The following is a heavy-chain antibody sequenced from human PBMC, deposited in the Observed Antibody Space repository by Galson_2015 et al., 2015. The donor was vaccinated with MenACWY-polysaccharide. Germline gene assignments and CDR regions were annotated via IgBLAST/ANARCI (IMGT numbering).Heavy chain of an antibody. Sequence: SLRLSCAASGFTFSSYAMSWVRQAPGKGLEWVSAISGGDDSTYYADSVKGRFTISRDNSKNTLFLQMSSLRAEDTAVYYCAKDGWYEGGSSTFDVWGQGTMVTVSS. CDR3: AKDGWYEGGSSTFDV. CDR1: GFTFSSYA. CDR2: ISGGDDST. D-gene: IGHD6-19*01. V-gene: IGHV3-23*01. J-gene: IGHJ3*01.